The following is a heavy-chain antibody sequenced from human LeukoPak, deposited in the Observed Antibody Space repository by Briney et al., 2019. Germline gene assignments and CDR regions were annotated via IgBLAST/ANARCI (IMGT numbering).Heavy chain of an antibody. CDR1: GASITTYY. V-gene: IGHV4-59*01. CDR3: ARGSIAARGDY. Sequence: SETLSLTCTVSGASITTYYWSWIRQPPGKGLEWIGFIFYCGSTNYNPSLKSRVTISLNTSKTQFSLKLSSVTAADTAVYYCARGSIAARGDYWGQGTLVTVSS. D-gene: IGHD6-6*01. CDR2: IFYCGST. J-gene: IGHJ4*02.